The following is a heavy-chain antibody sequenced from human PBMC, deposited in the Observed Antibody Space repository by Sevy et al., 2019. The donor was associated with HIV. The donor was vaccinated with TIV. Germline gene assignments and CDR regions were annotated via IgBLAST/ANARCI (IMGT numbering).Heavy chain of an antibody. D-gene: IGHD3-22*01. V-gene: IGHV1-24*01. CDR1: GYTLTKLD. J-gene: IGHJ4*02. Sequence: ASVKVSCKVSGYTLTKLDMHWVRQAPGKGLEWMGGFDPEDGDTLYAQKFQGRVTMTEDTSTDTAYMELSSLRSEDTAVYYCTTMEYYPNSIGSSSGGYWGQGTLVTVSS. CDR2: FDPEDGDT. CDR3: TTMEYYPNSIGSSSGGY.